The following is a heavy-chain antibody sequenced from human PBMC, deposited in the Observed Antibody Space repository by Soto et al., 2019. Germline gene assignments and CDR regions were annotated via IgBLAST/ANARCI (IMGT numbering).Heavy chain of an antibody. Sequence: GASVKVSCKASGGTFSSYAISWVRQAPGQRLEWMGWINAGNGNTKYSQKFQGRVTITRDTSASTAYMELSSLRSEDTAVYYCARDDSSGAFDIWGQGTMVSVSS. J-gene: IGHJ3*02. CDR3: ARDDSSGAFDI. CDR2: INAGNGNT. D-gene: IGHD6-6*01. V-gene: IGHV1-3*01. CDR1: GGTFSSYA.